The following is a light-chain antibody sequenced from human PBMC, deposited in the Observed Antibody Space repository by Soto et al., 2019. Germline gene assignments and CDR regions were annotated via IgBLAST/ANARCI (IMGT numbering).Light chain of an antibody. CDR1: SSDVGTYPL. V-gene: IGLV2-23*02. CDR3: SSYAGPITFYV. J-gene: IGLJ1*01. CDR2: EVN. Sequence: QSALTQPASVSGSPGQSITISCTGTSSDVGTYPLVSWYQQHPGKAPKLVIYEVNKRPAGVSKRFSGSKSGDTASLTISGLQAEDEADYYCSSYAGPITFYVFGTGTKLTVL.